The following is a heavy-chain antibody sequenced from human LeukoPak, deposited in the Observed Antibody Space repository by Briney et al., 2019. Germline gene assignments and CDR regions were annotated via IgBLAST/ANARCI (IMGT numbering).Heavy chain of an antibody. CDR2: INSDGSST. CDR1: GFTFSSYW. V-gene: IGHV3-74*01. Sequence: PGGSLRLPCAASGFTFSSYWMHWVRQAPGKGLVWVSRINSDGSSTSYADSVKGRFTISRDNAKNTLYLQMNSLRAEDTAVYYCARGGTYYDFWSGYYQTDYYYGMDVWGQGTTVTVSS. D-gene: IGHD3-3*01. CDR3: ARGGTYYDFWSGYYQTDYYYGMDV. J-gene: IGHJ6*02.